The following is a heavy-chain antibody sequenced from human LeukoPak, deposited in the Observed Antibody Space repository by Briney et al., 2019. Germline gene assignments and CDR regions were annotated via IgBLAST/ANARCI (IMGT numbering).Heavy chain of an antibody. CDR3: VREGFYFFDF. J-gene: IGHJ4*01. CDR2: ISYDGSNR. Sequence: GGSLRLSCAASGFTFSSYAMHWVRQAPGKGLEWVAAISYDGSNRYYADSVKGRFTISRDNAKNSLYLQMNSLRAEDTAAYYCVREGFYFFDFWGQGTLVTVSS. CDR1: GFTFSSYA. V-gene: IGHV3-30*04.